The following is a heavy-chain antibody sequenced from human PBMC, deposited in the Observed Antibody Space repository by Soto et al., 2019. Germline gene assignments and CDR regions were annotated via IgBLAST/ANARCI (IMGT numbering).Heavy chain of an antibody. D-gene: IGHD2-2*01. CDR3: ARDTLTSLTPYQGFYYYGMDV. J-gene: IGHJ6*02. Sequence: GWSLILSCTSSGFPFSSYTMHWLRQARGKGLEWLVIISFDGSRKYYSECSKGLIVISRDNSKDSLYLQMDTMSPDDTAIYYCARDTLTSLTPYQGFYYYGMDVWGQGTTVTVSS. CDR2: ISFDGSRK. CDR1: GFPFSSYT. V-gene: IGHV3-30*09.